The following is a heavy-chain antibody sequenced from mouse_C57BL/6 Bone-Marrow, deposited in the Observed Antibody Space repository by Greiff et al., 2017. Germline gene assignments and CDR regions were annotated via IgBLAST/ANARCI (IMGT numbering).Heavy chain of an antibody. V-gene: IGHV1-53*01. J-gene: IGHJ3*01. CDR2: INPSNGGT. CDR3: GRPLIYDGSFAY. CDR1: AYTFTSSW. D-gene: IGHD2-3*01. Sequence: QVQLQQPGTELVKPGASVKLSCKASAYTFTSSWMHWVKQRPGQGLEWIGNINPSNGGTNSNENFKSKATLTVAKSSSTAYKQLSSMTSEDSAVFYCGRPLIYDGSFAYWGQGTLVNVSA.